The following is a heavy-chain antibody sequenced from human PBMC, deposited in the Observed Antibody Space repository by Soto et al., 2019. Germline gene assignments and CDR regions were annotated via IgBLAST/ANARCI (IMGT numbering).Heavy chain of an antibody. CDR2: IESKTDGGTT. J-gene: IGHJ6*03. V-gene: IGHV3-15*04. CDR3: SADAKTIFGALIIHKNYRDI. CDR1: GFSFNNAW. D-gene: IGHD3-3*01. Sequence: VHLVESGGGLVKPGGSLRLSCAASGFSFNNAWMNWVRQAPGKGLEWIGRIESKTDGGTTDYAAPVKGRFTISRDDSKNTLYLQMNSLKIEDTAVYYCSADAKTIFGALIIHKNYRDIWGTGTTVTVSS.